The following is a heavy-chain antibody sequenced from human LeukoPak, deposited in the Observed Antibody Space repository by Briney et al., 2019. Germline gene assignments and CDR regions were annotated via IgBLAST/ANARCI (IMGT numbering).Heavy chain of an antibody. CDR1: GYSFIAYF. J-gene: IGHJ4*02. CDR2: INPSNGGT. V-gene: IGHV1-2*02. Sequence: ASVKVSCKASGYSFIAYFIHWVRQAPGQGPEWMGWINPSNGGTKYAQNFQGRVTVTWDTSMSTAYMELISLRSDDTAVYYCARDRYTSSWTAAFDFWGQGTLVTVSS. D-gene: IGHD6-13*01. CDR3: ARDRYTSSWTAAFDF.